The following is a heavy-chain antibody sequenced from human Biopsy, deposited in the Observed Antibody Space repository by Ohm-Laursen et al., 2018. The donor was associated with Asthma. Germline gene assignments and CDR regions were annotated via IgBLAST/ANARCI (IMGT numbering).Heavy chain of an antibody. Sequence: SLRLSCSASGFSFDDCAMHWVRQAPGKGLEWVSSISWNSGNIDYADSLKGRFTISRVNAKNSLYLQMNSLRAEDTAVYYCARTFQFWDPYHAEHYQLWGQGTLVTVSS. CDR1: GFSFDDCA. D-gene: IGHD2/OR15-2a*01. V-gene: IGHV3-9*01. CDR2: ISWNSGNI. CDR3: ARTFQFWDPYHAEHYQL. J-gene: IGHJ1*01.